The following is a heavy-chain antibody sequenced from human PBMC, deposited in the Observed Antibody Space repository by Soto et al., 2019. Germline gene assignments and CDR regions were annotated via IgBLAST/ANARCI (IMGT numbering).Heavy chain of an antibody. CDR1: GGSISSYY. J-gene: IGHJ4*02. V-gene: IGHV4-59*01. CDR3: ARAESKWELAPVVY. D-gene: IGHD1-26*01. Sequence: SETLSLTCTVSGGSISSYYWSWIRQPPGKGLEWIGYIYYSGSTNYNPSLKSRVTISVDTSKNQFSLKLSSVTAADTAVYYCARAESKWELAPVVYWGQGTLVTVSS. CDR2: IYYSGST.